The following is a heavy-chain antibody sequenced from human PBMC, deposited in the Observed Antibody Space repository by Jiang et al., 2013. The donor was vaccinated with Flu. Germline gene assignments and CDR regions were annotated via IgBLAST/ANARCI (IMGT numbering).Heavy chain of an antibody. J-gene: IGHJ5*02. Sequence: SRVTISVDTSKNQFSLKLSSVTAADTAVYYCARAPYSSSGKWFDPWGQGTLVTVSS. D-gene: IGHD6-6*01. CDR3: ARAPYSSSGKWFDP. V-gene: IGHV4-31*02.